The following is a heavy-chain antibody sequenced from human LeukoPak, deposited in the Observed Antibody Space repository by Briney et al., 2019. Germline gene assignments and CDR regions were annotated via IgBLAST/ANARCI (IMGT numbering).Heavy chain of an antibody. CDR3: ARSPYSSSWYYYYMDV. V-gene: IGHV1-69*05. CDR1: GGTFSSYA. Sequence: SVKVSCKASGGTFSSYAISWVRQAPGQGLEWMGGIIPIFGTANYAQKFQGRVTITTDESTSTAYMELSSLRSEDTAVYYCARSPYSSSWYYYYMDVWGKETTVTVSS. J-gene: IGHJ6*03. CDR2: IIPIFGTA. D-gene: IGHD6-13*01.